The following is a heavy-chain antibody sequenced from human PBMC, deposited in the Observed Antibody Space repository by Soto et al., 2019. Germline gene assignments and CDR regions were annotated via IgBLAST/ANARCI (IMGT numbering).Heavy chain of an antibody. V-gene: IGHV4-4*02. Sequence: QVQLQESGPGLVKPSGTLSLTCAVSGGSISSSNWWSWVRQPPGKGLEWIGEIYHSGSTNYNPSLKSGVPRSEDKSKHQVALKLGSVTAADTAVYYCARRQQWLVQRDWYFDLWGRGTLVTVSS. D-gene: IGHD6-19*01. CDR1: GGSISSSNW. CDR3: ARRQQWLVQRDWYFDL. CDR2: IYHSGST. J-gene: IGHJ2*01.